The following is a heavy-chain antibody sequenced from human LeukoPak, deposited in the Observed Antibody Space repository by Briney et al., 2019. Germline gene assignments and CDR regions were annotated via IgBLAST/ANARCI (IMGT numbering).Heavy chain of an antibody. J-gene: IGHJ4*02. D-gene: IGHD3-10*01. CDR1: GGSFSGYY. Sequence: SETLSLTCAVYGGSFSGYYWNWIRQPPGKGLEWIGEINYSGSTNYNPSLKSRVTISVDTSKNQFSLKLSSVTAADTAVYYCAIGGSHYGSGIYYIYWGQGTLVTVSS. CDR3: AIGGSHYGSGIYYIY. CDR2: INYSGST. V-gene: IGHV4-34*01.